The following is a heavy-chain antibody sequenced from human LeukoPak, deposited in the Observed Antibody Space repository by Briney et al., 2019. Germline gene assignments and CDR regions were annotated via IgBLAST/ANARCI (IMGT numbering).Heavy chain of an antibody. CDR1: TFSFSRYP. J-gene: IGHJ4*02. D-gene: IGHD3-22*01. Sequence: GGSLRLSCAASTFSFSRYPMHWVRQAPGKGLEWVAVIWYDGSNKYYADSVKGRFTISRDNSKNTLHLQMNSLRAEDTAVYYCAREREYYYDSSGYYPPDYWGQGTLVTVSS. CDR2: IWYDGSNK. CDR3: AREREYYYDSSGYYPPDY. V-gene: IGHV3-33*08.